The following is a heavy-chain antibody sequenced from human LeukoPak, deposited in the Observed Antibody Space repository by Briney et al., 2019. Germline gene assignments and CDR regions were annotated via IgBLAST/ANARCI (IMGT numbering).Heavy chain of an antibody. CDR3: AKGETRSGYRTNFDL. CDR1: GFTFDDYA. CDR2: ISGDGGST. D-gene: IGHD3-22*01. Sequence: GGSLRLSCAASGFTFDDYAMHWVRQAPGKGLEWVPLISGDGGSTYYADSVKGRFTISRDNRKNSLYLQMNSLRTEDTALYYCAKGETRSGYRTNFDLWGRGTLVTVSS. J-gene: IGHJ2*01. V-gene: IGHV3-43*02.